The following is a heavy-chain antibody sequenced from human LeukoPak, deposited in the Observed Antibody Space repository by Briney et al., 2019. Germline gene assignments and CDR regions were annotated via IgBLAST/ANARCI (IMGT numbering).Heavy chain of an antibody. CDR1: GGSISSSSYY. J-gene: IGHJ6*03. V-gene: IGHV4-39*01. Sequence: SETLSLTCTVSGGSISSSSYYWGWIRQPPGKGLEWIGSIYYSGSTYYNPSLKSRVTISVDTSKNQFSLKLSSVTAADTAVYFCARHPESYYYYMDVWGKGTTVTISS. CDR2: IYYSGST. CDR3: ARHPESYYYYMDV.